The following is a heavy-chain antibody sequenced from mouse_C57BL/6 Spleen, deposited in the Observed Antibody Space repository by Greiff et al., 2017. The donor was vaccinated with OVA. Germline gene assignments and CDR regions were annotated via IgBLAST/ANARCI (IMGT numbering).Heavy chain of an antibody. Sequence: QVQLQQPGAELVKPGASVKLSCKASGYTFTSYWMQWVKQRPGQGLEWIGEIDPSDSYTNYNQKFKGKATLTVDTSSSTAYMQLSSLTSEDSAVYYCASRDYERGMDYWGQGTSVTVSS. CDR2: IDPSDSYT. D-gene: IGHD2-4*01. CDR1: GYTFTSYW. V-gene: IGHV1-50*01. J-gene: IGHJ4*01. CDR3: ASRDYERGMDY.